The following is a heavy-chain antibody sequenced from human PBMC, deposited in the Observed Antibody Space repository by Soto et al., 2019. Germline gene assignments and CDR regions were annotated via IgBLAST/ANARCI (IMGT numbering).Heavy chain of an antibody. CDR3: ASLIEAAGTGNTFDP. CDR1: GFTFSSYE. J-gene: IGHJ5*02. D-gene: IGHD6-13*01. CDR2: ISSSVSTI. Sequence: PGGSLRLSCAASGFTFSSYEMNWVRQAPGKGLEWVSYISSSVSTIYYADSVQGRFTISRDNAKNSLYLQMNSLRAEDTAVHYCASLIEAAGTGNTFDPWGQGTLVTFSS. V-gene: IGHV3-48*03.